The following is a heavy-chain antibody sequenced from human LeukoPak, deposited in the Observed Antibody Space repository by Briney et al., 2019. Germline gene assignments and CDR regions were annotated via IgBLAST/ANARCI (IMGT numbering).Heavy chain of an antibody. CDR3: AIWTRRDGYNFDY. V-gene: IGHV3-23*01. Sequence: QSGGSLRLSCAASGFTFSTYTMNWVRQAPGKGLEWFSAITSGSGGSTFYADSVKGRFTISRDNSKNTLYLQMNSLRDEDTAVYYCAIWTRRDGYNFDYWGQGTLVTVSS. CDR2: ITSGSGGST. CDR1: GFTFSTYT. D-gene: IGHD5-24*01. J-gene: IGHJ4*02.